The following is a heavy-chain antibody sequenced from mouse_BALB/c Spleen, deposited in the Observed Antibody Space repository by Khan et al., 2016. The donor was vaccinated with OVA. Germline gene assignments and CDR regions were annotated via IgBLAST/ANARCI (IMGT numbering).Heavy chain of an antibody. CDR2: IWTGGNT. CDR1: GFSFTSYG. CDR3: ARDRLRLAMDS. V-gene: IGHV2-9*02. J-gene: IGHJ4*01. D-gene: IGHD2-4*01. Sequence: QVRLQQSGPGLVAPSQSLSITCTDSGFSFTSYGVHWIRQPPGKGLEWLGVIWTGGNTNYNSALMSRLSISKDNSKSQVFLKMNSLQTDDTAMYYCARDRLRLAMDSWGQGTSVTVSS.